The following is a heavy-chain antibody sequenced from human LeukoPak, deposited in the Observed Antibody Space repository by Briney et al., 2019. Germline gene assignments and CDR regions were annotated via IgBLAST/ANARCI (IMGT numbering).Heavy chain of an antibody. D-gene: IGHD6-13*01. CDR3: ARLCIAGSDPNPSDAFDI. CDR2: IIPIFGTA. J-gene: IGHJ3*02. V-gene: IGHV1-69*05. CDR1: GGTFSSYS. Sequence: SVKVSCKASGGTFSSYSISWVRQAPGQGLEWMGGIIPIFGTANYAQKFQGRVTITTDESTSTAYMELSSLRSEDTAVYYCARLCIAGSDPNPSDAFDIWGQGTMVTVSS.